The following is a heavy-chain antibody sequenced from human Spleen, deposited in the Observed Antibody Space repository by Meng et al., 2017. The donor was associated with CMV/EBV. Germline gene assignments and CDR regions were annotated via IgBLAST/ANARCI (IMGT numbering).Heavy chain of an antibody. D-gene: IGHD3-22*01. J-gene: IGHJ4*02. CDR2: ISSSGSTI. CDR1: FTFRDYY. Sequence: FTFRDYYMSWISQAPGKGLEWVSYISSSGSTIYYADSVKGRFTISRDNDKNSLYLQMNSLRAEDTAVYYCARVVRGYYDSSGYGLDYWGQGTLVTVSS. CDR3: ARVVRGYYDSSGYGLDY. V-gene: IGHV3-11*01.